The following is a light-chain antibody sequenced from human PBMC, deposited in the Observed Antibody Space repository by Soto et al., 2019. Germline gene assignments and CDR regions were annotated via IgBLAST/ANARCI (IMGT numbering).Light chain of an antibody. CDR1: SSNIGRNT. CDR3: AAWDDSLNGVV. V-gene: IGLV1-44*01. CDR2: SNN. J-gene: IGLJ3*02. Sequence: VLTQPPSASGTPGQRVTISCSGSSSNIGRNTVNWYQQLPGTAPKLLIHSNNQRPSGVPDRFSGSKSGTSASLAISGLQSEDEADYDCAAWDDSLNGVVFGGGTKLTVL.